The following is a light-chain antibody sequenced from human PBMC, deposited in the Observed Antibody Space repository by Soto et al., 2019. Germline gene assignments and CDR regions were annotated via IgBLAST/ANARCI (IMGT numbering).Light chain of an antibody. V-gene: IGKV3-20*01. CDR3: HQYGASPAT. Sequence: EIVLTQSPGTLSLSPGERATLSCRASQSVRSTYVAWYQQKPGQAPRLLIFDASSRATGIPDRFSGSGSGTDFTLRISRLEPEDFAVYYCHQYGASPATFGQGTKVEIK. CDR2: DAS. CDR1: QSVRSTY. J-gene: IGKJ1*01.